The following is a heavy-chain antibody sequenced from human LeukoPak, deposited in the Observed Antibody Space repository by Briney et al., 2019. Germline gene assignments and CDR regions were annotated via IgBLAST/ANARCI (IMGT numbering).Heavy chain of an antibody. CDR3: GRGGSGSYLSWLDP. CDR2: INPNSGGT. J-gene: IGHJ5*02. V-gene: IGHV1-2*02. CDR1: GYTFTGYY. Sequence: ASVKVSCKASGYTFTGYYIHWVRQAPGQGLECMGWINPNSGGTNYAQKFQVRVTMTRDTSISTAYMELNSLRSDDTAVYYCGRGGSGSYLSWLDPWGQGTLVTVSS. D-gene: IGHD3-10*01.